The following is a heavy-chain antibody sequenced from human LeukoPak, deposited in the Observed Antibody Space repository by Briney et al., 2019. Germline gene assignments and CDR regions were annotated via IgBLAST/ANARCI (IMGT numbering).Heavy chain of an antibody. J-gene: IGHJ4*02. V-gene: IGHV1-46*01. CDR1: GYTCTMNH. CDR3: AKLATSDTGETY. D-gene: IGHD3-16*01. Sequence: GASVKISCKASGYTCTMNHIHAVRQAPGQGLEWMGVINPSGDSTTYAQNFQGRVTMTRDTSTSTVYMELRSLRSDDTAIYYCAKLATSDTGETYWGQGTLVTVSS. CDR2: INPSGDST.